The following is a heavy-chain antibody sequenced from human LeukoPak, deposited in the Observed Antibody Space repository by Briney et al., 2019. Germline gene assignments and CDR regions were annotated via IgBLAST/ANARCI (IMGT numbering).Heavy chain of an antibody. D-gene: IGHD2-2*01. Sequence: GGSLRLSCAASGFTLSTFDMNWVRQAPGEGLEWVSSISTSSRYIYYRDSVKGRFTISRDDAKNSLYLQMNSLTVEDTAVYYCARADCSGSTCYLRHSWFDPWGQGTLVTVSS. CDR3: ARADCSGSTCYLRHSWFDP. J-gene: IGHJ5*02. CDR1: GFTLSTFD. V-gene: IGHV3-21*06. CDR2: ISTSSRYI.